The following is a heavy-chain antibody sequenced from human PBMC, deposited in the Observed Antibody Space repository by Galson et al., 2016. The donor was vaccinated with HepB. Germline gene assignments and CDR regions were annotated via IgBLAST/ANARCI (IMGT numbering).Heavy chain of an antibody. CDR1: GFTLSNYG. D-gene: IGHD2-8*01. CDR3: AVYGNTRPSRSFGP. J-gene: IGHJ5*02. CDR2: INQDGSNK. V-gene: IGHV3-7*03. Sequence: SLRLSCAASGFTLSNYGMHWVRQAPGRGLEWVAYINQDGSNKAYVGSVKGRFTVSRDNAKNSLYLQMNSLRVEDTAVYYCAVYGNTRPSRSFGPWGQGTLVTVSS.